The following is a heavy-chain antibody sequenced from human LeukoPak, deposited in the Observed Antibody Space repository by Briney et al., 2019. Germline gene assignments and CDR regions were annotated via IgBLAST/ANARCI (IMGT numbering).Heavy chain of an antibody. D-gene: IGHD1-26*01. CDR1: GGSISGYY. J-gene: IGHJ4*02. CDR3: ARGEWDLLFDY. Sequence: PSETLSLTCTVSGGSISGYYWSWIRQPPGKGLEWIGYIFYSGSTNYNPSLKSRVTISVDTSKNQFSLKLSSVTAADTAVYYCARGEWDLLFDYWGQGTLVTVSS. V-gene: IGHV4-59*01. CDR2: IFYSGST.